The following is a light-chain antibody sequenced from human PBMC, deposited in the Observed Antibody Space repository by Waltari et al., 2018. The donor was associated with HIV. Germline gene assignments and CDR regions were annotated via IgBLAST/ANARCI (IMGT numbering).Light chain of an antibody. J-gene: IGKJ1*01. V-gene: IGKV3-20*01. CDR2: GAS. Sequence: EIVLTQSPGTLYLSRGDRPTLSCRASQSLRSNYLAWYQQKPGQAPRLLISGASSRPTGIPDRFSGSGSETDFTLTISRLEPEDFAVYYCQQYGNSGTFGQGTKVEIK. CDR1: QSLRSNY. CDR3: QQYGNSGT.